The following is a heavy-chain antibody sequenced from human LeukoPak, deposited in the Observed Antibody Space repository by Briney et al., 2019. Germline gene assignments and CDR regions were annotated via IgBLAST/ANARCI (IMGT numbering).Heavy chain of an antibody. D-gene: IGHD1-26*01. V-gene: IGHV4-4*02. CDR1: GRSLSSSNW. J-gene: IGHJ3*02. CDR3: ATPALLQAFDI. Sequence: SETLSLTCAVSGRSLSSSNWWSWVRQPPGKGLEWIGEIYHSGSTNYNPYLKSRVTISVDKSKNQFALRLSSVTAADTAVYYCATPALLQAFDIWGQGTMVTVSS. CDR2: IYHSGST.